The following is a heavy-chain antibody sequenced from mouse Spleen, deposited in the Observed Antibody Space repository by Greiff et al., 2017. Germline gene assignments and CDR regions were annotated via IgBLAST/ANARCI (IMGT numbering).Heavy chain of an antibody. CDR2: IYPGSGST. Sequence: QVQLQQPGAELVKPGASVKMSCKASGYTFTSYWITWVKQRPGQGLEWIGDIYPGSGSTNYNEKFKSKATLTVDTSSSTAYMQLSSLTSEDSAVYYCARRHYYGSSYSPGGYFDVWGTGTTVTVSS. D-gene: IGHD1-1*01. CDR3: ARRHYYGSSYSPGGYFDV. CDR1: GYTFTSYW. J-gene: IGHJ1*03. V-gene: IGHV1-55*01.